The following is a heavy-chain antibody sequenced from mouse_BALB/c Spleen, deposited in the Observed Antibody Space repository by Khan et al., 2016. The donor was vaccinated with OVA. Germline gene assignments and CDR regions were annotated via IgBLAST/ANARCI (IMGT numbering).Heavy chain of an antibody. CDR1: GYTFPNYG. D-gene: IGHD2-10*01. J-gene: IGHJ4*01. V-gene: IGHV9-3-1*01. Sequence: QIQLVQSGPELKKPGETVKISCKASGYTFPNYGLNWVKQAPGKGLKWMGWINTYTGEPTYADDFKGRFAFSLETSASNVYLQINNLKNEDTATYFCARRPYFSYVMVYWGQGTSVTVSS. CDR3: ARRPYFSYVMVY. CDR2: INTYTGEP.